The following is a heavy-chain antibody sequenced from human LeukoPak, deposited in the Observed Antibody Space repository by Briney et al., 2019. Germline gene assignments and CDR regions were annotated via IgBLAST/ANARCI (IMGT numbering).Heavy chain of an antibody. CDR3: ARDGTIAAAGAHFDY. V-gene: IGHV1-69*13. CDR2: IIPIFGTA. Sequence: SVKVSCKASGGTFSSYAISWVRQAPGQGLEWMGGIIPIFGTANYAQKLQGRVTITADESTSTAYMELSSLRSEDTAVYYCARDGTIAAAGAHFDYWGQGTLATVSS. CDR1: GGTFSSYA. D-gene: IGHD6-13*01. J-gene: IGHJ4*02.